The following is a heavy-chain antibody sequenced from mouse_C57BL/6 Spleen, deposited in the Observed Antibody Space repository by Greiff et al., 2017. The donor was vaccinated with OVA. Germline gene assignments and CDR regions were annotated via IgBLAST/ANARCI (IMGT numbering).Heavy chain of an antibody. Sequence: EVQRVESGGGLVKPGGSLKLSCAASGFTFSSYAMSWVRQTPEKRLEWVATISDGGSYTYYPDNVKGRFTISRDNAKNNLYLQMSHLKSEDTAMYYCARGGDGSSYDFDYWGQGTTLTVSS. CDR3: ARGGDGSSYDFDY. CDR1: GFTFSSYA. CDR2: ISDGGSYT. J-gene: IGHJ2*01. V-gene: IGHV5-4*01. D-gene: IGHD1-1*01.